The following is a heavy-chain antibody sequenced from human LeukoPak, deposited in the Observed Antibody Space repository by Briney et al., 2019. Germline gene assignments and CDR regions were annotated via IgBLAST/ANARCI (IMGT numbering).Heavy chain of an antibody. V-gene: IGHV1-2*06. CDR1: GYTFTGYY. CDR2: INPNSGGT. D-gene: IGHD1/OR15-1a*01. J-gene: IGHJ6*02. Sequence: ASVKVSCKASGYTFTGYYMHWVRQAPGQELEWMGRINPNSGGTNYAQKFQGRVTMTRDTSISTAYMELSRLRSDDTAVYYCARDSRETGTDYYYYYGMDVWGQGTTVTVSS. CDR3: ARDSRETGTDYYYYYGMDV.